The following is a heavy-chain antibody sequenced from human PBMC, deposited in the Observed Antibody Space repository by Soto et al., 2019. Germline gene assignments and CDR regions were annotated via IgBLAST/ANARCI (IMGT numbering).Heavy chain of an antibody. CDR3: ARWGDYDILTGPLLFDY. V-gene: IGHV4-31*03. CDR1: GGSISSGGYY. CDR2: IYYSGST. Sequence: QVQLQESGPGLVKPSQTLSLTCTVSGGSISSGGYYWSWIRQHPGKGLEWIGYIYYSGSTYYNPSLKSRVTISVDTSKNQFSMKLSSVTATDTAVYYCARWGDYDILTGPLLFDYWGQGTLVTVSA. D-gene: IGHD3-9*01. J-gene: IGHJ4*02.